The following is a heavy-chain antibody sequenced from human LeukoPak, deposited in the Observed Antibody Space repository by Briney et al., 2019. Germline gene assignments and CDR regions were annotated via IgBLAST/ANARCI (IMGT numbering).Heavy chain of an antibody. V-gene: IGHV4-59*01. CDR1: GGSIRNYY. CDR3: AREDSGYDYSPFYY. D-gene: IGHD5-12*01. J-gene: IGHJ4*02. Sequence: SETLFLTCTVSGGSIRNYYWSWIRQPPGKRLEWLGYIYHNGSTSYNPSLKSRLIMSVETSPNQFSLRLFSVTAADTAVDYCAREDSGYDYSPFYYWGQGILVTVSS. CDR2: IYHNGST.